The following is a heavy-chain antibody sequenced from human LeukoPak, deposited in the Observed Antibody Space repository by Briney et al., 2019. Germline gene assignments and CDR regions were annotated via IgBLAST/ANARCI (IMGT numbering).Heavy chain of an antibody. D-gene: IGHD6-13*01. CDR1: GFSFSGYG. J-gene: IGHJ4*02. CDR3: ARDGGSSWYFDY. CDR2: IRYDGTNK. V-gene: IGHV3-30*02. Sequence: GESLRLSCAASGFSFSGYGMHWVRQAPGKGLEWVAFIRYDGTNKYYADSVKGRFTISRDNAKNSLHLQMNSLRAEDTAVYYCARDGGSSWYFDYWGQGTLATVSS.